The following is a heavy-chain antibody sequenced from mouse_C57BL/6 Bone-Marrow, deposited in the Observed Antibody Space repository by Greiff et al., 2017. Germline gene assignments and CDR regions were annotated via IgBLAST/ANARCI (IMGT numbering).Heavy chain of an antibody. CDR1: GYTFTDYY. J-gene: IGHJ2*01. CDR3: ASSGGSLHYIDY. D-gene: IGHD3-1*01. CDR2: INPYNGGT. Sequence: VQLQQSGPVLVKPGASVKMSCKASGYTFTDYYMNWVKQSHGKSLEWIGVINPYNGGTSYNQKFKGKATLTVDKSSSTAYMQLNSLTSESSAVYDCASSGGSLHYIDYRGQGTTLTVSS. V-gene: IGHV1-19*01.